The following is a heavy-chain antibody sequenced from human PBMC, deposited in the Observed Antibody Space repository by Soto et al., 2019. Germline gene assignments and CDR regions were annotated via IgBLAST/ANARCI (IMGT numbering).Heavy chain of an antibody. CDR3: ARGRPAAGQYYFDY. CDR1: GYTFTSYG. V-gene: IGHV1-18*01. J-gene: IGHJ4*02. CDR2: ISAYNGNI. D-gene: IGHD6-13*01. Sequence: ASVKLSCKASGYTFTSYGLSWVRQAPGQSLEWLGWISAYNGNIKYAQRVQDRLTMTADTSTSTAYMELRSLTSDDTAVFFCARGRPAAGQYYFDYWGQGTLVTVSS.